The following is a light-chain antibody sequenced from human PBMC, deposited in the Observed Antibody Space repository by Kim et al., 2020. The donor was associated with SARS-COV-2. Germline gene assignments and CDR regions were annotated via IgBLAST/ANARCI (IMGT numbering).Light chain of an antibody. CDR1: SLRSYY. CDR3: NSRESSANHWM. CDR2: GKN. Sequence: SSELTQYPAVSVALGQTVRITCQGDSLRSYYASWYQQKPGQAPVLVFYGKNNRPSGIPDRFSGSYSGNTASLTITAAQAEDEADYYCNSRESSANHWMFGGGTQLTVL. V-gene: IGLV3-19*01. J-gene: IGLJ3*02.